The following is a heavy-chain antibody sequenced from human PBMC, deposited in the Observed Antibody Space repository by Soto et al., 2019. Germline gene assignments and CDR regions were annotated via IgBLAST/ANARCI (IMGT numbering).Heavy chain of an antibody. V-gene: IGHV4-59*08. CDR2: IYFSGRT. D-gene: IGHD3-10*01. CDR3: ARLSIGRVSMVRGVGDNAFDI. J-gene: IGHJ3*02. Sequence: QMQLQESGPRLVKPSETLSLTCTVSGGSISTYYWSWIRQSPGLGLEWIGYIYFSGRTNYNPSLKTRFTISVTTSNNQFSLKPASVTLGHTAVYYCARLSIGRVSMVRGVGDNAFDIWGQGTQVTVSS. CDR1: GGSISTYY.